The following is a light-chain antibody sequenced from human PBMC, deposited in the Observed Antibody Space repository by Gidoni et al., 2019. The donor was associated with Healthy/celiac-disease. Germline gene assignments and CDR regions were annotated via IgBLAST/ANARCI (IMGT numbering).Light chain of an antibody. V-gene: IGKV4-1*01. CDR1: QSVLYSSNNKNY. Sequence: DIVMTQSPASLAVSLGERATINCKSSQSVLYSSNNKNYLAWYQQKPGQPPQLLIDWASTRESGVPDRFSGSGSGTDFTLTISSLQAEDVAVYYCQQYYSTPQTFGQGTKVEIK. CDR3: QQYYSTPQT. CDR2: WAS. J-gene: IGKJ1*01.